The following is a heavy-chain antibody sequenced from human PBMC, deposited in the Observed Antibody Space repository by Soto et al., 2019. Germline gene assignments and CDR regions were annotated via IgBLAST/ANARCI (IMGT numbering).Heavy chain of an antibody. CDR1: GFTFSSYA. D-gene: IGHD6-19*01. V-gene: IGHV3-23*01. J-gene: IGHJ4*02. Sequence: GGSLRLSCAASGFTFSSYAMSWVRQAPGKGLEWVSAISGSGGSTYYADSVKGRFTISRDNSKNTLYLQMNSLRAEDTAVYYCAKVSESGIAVADFDYWGQGTLVTVSS. CDR3: AKVSESGIAVADFDY. CDR2: ISGSGGST.